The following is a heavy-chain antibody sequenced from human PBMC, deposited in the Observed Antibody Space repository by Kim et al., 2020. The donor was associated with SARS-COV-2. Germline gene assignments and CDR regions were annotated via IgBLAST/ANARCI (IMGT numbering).Heavy chain of an antibody. J-gene: IGHJ6*02. D-gene: IGHD6-13*01. Sequence: GGSLRLSCAASGFTFSSYAMHWVRQAPGKGLEWVAVISYDGSNKYYADSVKGRFTISRDNSKNTLYLQMNSLRAEDTAVYYCASSLIAAALMPSPATTRHYYYGMDVWGQGTTVTVSS. CDR2: ISYDGSNK. V-gene: IGHV3-30*04. CDR3: ASSLIAAALMPSPATTRHYYYGMDV. CDR1: GFTFSSYA.